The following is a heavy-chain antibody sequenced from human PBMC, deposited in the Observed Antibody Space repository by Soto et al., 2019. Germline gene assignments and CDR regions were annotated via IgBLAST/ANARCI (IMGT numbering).Heavy chain of an antibody. CDR1: GGSFSGYY. J-gene: IGHJ6*02. D-gene: IGHD3-10*01. V-gene: IGHV4-34*01. Sequence: PSETLSLTCAVYGGSFSGYYWSWIRQPPGKGLEWVVEINHSGSTTYNPSLKSRVTISVDTSKNQFSLKLSSVTAADTAVYYCARGRVGDPLLWFGELFGARYGMDVWGQGTTVTVSS. CDR2: INHSGST. CDR3: ARGRVGDPLLWFGELFGARYGMDV.